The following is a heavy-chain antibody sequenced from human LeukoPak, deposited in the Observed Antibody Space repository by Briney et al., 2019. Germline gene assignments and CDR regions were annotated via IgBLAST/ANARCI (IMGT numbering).Heavy chain of an antibody. Sequence: GGSLRLSCATSGFAFSTQGMHWVRQAPGKGREWVAAIWHDGNNKYYVDSVKGRFTISRDNSKNTVYLQMNSLRVEDTAVYYCARDSGDSSGYYPGYWGQGTLVTVSS. CDR3: ARDSGDSSGYYPGY. CDR1: GFAFSTQG. J-gene: IGHJ4*02. CDR2: IWHDGNNK. V-gene: IGHV3-33*01. D-gene: IGHD3-22*01.